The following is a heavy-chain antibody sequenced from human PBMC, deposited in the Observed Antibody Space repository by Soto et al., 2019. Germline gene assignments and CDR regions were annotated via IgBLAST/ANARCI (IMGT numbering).Heavy chain of an antibody. CDR3: ARGGYNWNYIEGQFDY. D-gene: IGHD1-7*01. CDR2: INSDGSST. V-gene: IGHV3-74*01. Sequence: GGSLRLSCAASGFTFSSYWMHWVRQAPGKGLVWVSRINSDGSSTSYADSVKGRFTISRDNAKNTLYLQMNSLRAEDTAVYYCARGGYNWNYIEGQFDYWGQGTLVTVSS. J-gene: IGHJ4*02. CDR1: GFTFSSYW.